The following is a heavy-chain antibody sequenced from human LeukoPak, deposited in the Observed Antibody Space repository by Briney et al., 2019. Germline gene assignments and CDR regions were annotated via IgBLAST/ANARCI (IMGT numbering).Heavy chain of an antibody. CDR2: IKQDGSEK. Sequence: PGGSLRLSCAASGFTFSSYWMSWVRQAPGKGLEWVANIKQDGSEKYYVDSMKGRFTISRDNAKNSLYLQMNSLRAEDTAVYYCARDHYYGSGSYYYREYYYYGMDVWGQGTTVTVSS. V-gene: IGHV3-7*01. CDR3: ARDHYYGSGSYYYREYYYYGMDV. D-gene: IGHD3-10*01. CDR1: GFTFSSYW. J-gene: IGHJ6*02.